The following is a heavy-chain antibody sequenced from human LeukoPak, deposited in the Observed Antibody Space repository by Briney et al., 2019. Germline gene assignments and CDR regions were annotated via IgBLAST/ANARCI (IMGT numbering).Heavy chain of an antibody. CDR2: INSDGSST. Sequence: GGSLRLSCAASGFTFSSYWMHWVRQAPGKGLVWVSRINSDGSSTSYADSVKGRFTISRDNAKNTLYLQMNSLRAEGTAVYYCARVGAAQSYYYGMDVWGQGTTVTVSS. J-gene: IGHJ6*02. D-gene: IGHD6-6*01. CDR1: GFTFSSYW. V-gene: IGHV3-74*01. CDR3: ARVGAAQSYYYGMDV.